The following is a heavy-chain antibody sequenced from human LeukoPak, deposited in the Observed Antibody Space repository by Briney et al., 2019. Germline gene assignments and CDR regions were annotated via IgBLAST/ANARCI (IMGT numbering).Heavy chain of an antibody. CDR3: ARVVTTGGFDY. Sequence: SQTLSLTCAVSGGSISSGGYSWSWIRQPPGKGLEWIGYIYHSGSTYYNPSLKSRVTISVDRSKNQFSLKLSSVTAADTAVYYCARVVTTGGFDYWGQGTLVTVSS. V-gene: IGHV4-30-2*01. CDR1: GGSISSGGYS. D-gene: IGHD4-11*01. J-gene: IGHJ4*02. CDR2: IYHSGST.